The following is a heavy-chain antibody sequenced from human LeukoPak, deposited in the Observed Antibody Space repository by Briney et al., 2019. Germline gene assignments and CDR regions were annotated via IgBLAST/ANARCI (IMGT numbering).Heavy chain of an antibody. CDR3: ARAGNYFDTSGFHY. CDR2: ISPDDSVT. V-gene: IGHV5-51*01. Sequence: GESLKISCQASGFTFTTFWIGWVRKMPGKGLEWMGIISPDDSVTRYSPSFQGQVTISADKTISTAYLQWSSLKASDTAMYYCARAGNYFDTSGFHYWGQGTLVTVAS. D-gene: IGHD3-22*01. CDR1: GFTFTTFW. J-gene: IGHJ4*02.